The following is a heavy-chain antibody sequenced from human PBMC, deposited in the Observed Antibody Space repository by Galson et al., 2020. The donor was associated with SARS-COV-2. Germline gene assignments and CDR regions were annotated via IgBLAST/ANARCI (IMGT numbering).Heavy chain of an antibody. Sequence: GESLKISCAVSGFDFKDFWMSWFRQASGKGLEWVANIRGDGSETNYADSVKGRFSISRDNDENSLYLQMNSLRVEDTAVYYCSREGWQGGYWGQGTRVTVSS. V-gene: IGHV3-7*01. CDR3: SREGWQGGY. CDR1: GFDFKDFW. CDR2: IRGDGSET. J-gene: IGHJ4*02.